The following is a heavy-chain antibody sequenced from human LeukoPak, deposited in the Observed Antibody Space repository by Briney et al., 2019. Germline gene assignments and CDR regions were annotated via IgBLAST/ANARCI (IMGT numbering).Heavy chain of an antibody. J-gene: IGHJ5*02. Sequence: GGSLRLSCAASGFTFSSYWMSWVRQAPGKGLEWVANIKQDGSEKYYVDSVKGRFTISRDNAKNSLYLQMNSLRAEDTAVYYCARDRTIFGVVIKGWFDPWGQGTLVTVSS. D-gene: IGHD3-3*01. CDR2: IKQDGSEK. CDR3: ARDRTIFGVVIKGWFDP. CDR1: GFTFSSYW. V-gene: IGHV3-7*01.